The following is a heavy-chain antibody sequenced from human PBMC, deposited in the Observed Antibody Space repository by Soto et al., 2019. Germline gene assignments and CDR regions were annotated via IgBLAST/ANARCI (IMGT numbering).Heavy chain of an antibody. J-gene: IGHJ6*03. Sequence: QVQLVESGGGVVQPGRSLRLSCAASGFTFSSYGMHWVRQAPGKGLEWVAVIWYDGSNKYYADSVKGRFTISRDNSKXXXXXXXXXXXXXXXAVYYCARARRPVSFPYYYYYMDVWGKGTTVTVSS. CDR2: IWYDGSNK. V-gene: IGHV3-33*01. CDR1: GFTFSSYG. CDR3: ARARRPVSFPYYYYYMDV. D-gene: IGHD3-10*01.